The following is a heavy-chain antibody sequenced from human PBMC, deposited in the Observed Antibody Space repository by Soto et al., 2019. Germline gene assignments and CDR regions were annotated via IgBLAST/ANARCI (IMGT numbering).Heavy chain of an antibody. D-gene: IGHD2-15*01. Sequence: PGESLKISCKASGYSFTSYWISWVRQMPGKGLEWMGRIDPSDSYTNYSPSFQGHVTISADKSISTAYLQWSSLKASDTAMYYCASSQGCSGGSCYSVQGDYWGQGTLVTVSS. CDR2: IDPSDSYT. V-gene: IGHV5-10-1*01. CDR3: ASSQGCSGGSCYSVQGDY. CDR1: GYSFTSYW. J-gene: IGHJ4*02.